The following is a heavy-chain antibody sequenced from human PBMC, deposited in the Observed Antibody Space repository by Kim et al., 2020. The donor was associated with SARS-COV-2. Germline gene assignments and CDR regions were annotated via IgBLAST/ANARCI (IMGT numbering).Heavy chain of an antibody. CDR3: AREEIIPDTYYYGSGSDGMDV. V-gene: IGHV3-11*04. CDR2: ISSSGSTI. Sequence: GGSLRLSCAASGFTFSDYYMSWIRQAPGKGLEWVSYISSSGSTIYYADSVKGRFTISRDNAKNSLYLQMNSLRAEDTAVYYCAREEIIPDTYYYGSGSDGMDVWGQGTTVTVSS. J-gene: IGHJ6*02. CDR1: GFTFSDYY. D-gene: IGHD3-10*01.